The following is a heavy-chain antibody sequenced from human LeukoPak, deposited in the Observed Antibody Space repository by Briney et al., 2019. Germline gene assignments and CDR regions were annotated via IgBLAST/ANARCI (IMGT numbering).Heavy chain of an antibody. V-gene: IGHV4-61*01. CDR3: ASDSSAWYYPFDI. D-gene: IGHD6-19*01. Sequence: PSETLSLTCTVSGGPVSSGNYYWSWIRQPPGKGLEWIGYIFYTGSTKYNPSLKSRVTISVDTSKNQFSLKLTSATAADTAMYYCASDSSAWYYPFDIWGQGTMVTVSS. CDR2: IFYTGST. CDR1: GGPVSSGNYY. J-gene: IGHJ3*02.